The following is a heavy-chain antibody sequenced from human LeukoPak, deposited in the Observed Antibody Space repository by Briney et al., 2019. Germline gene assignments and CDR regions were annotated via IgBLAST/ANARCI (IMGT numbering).Heavy chain of an antibody. J-gene: IGHJ4*02. V-gene: IGHV3-23*01. Sequence: PGGSLRLSCAASGFTFSSYAMSWVRQAPGKGLEWVSAISGSGGSTYYADSVKGRFTISRDNSKNTLYLQMNSLRAEGTAVYYCAKDLIDGNMIMVVAASSDYSGQRA. CDR1: GFTFSSYA. D-gene: IGHD2-15*01. CDR3: AKDLIDGNMIMVVAASSDY. CDR2: ISGSGGST.